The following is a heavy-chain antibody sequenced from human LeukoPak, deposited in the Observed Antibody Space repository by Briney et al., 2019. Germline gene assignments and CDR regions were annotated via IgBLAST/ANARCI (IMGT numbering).Heavy chain of an antibody. CDR1: GGSFSGYY. Sequence: SETLSLTCAVYGGSFSGYYWSWIRQPPGKGLEWIGEINHSGSTNYNPSLKSRVTISVDTSKNQFSLKLSSVTAADTAVYYCARLSTISVRYRGSSWSFDDYWGQGTLVTVSS. V-gene: IGHV4-34*01. CDR3: ARLSTISVRYRGSSWSFDDY. CDR2: INHSGST. D-gene: IGHD6-13*01. J-gene: IGHJ4*02.